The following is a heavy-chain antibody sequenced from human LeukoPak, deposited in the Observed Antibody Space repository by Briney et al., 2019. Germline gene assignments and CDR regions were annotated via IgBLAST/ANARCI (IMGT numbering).Heavy chain of an antibody. CDR3: ARQSGDYHIDY. D-gene: IGHD4-17*01. CDR1: GYSFTSYW. V-gene: IGHV5-51*01. Sequence: GESLKISCQGSGYSFTSYWIGWVRQMPGKGLEWMGIIYPGDSDVRYSPSFQGQVTISANKSIGTAYLQWSSLKASDIAMYYCARQSGDYHIDYWGQGTLVTVSS. J-gene: IGHJ4*02. CDR2: IYPGDSDV.